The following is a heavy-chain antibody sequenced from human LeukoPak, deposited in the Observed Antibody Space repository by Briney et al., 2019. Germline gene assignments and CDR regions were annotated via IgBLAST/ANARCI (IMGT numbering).Heavy chain of an antibody. D-gene: IGHD3-22*01. Sequence: GGSLRLSCAASGFTFSSYSMNWVRQAPGKGLEWVSSISSSSSYIYYADSVKGRFTISRDNSKNTLYLQMNSLRAEDTAVYYCARSRVDSSGYSYYFDYWGQGTLVTVSS. J-gene: IGHJ4*02. CDR3: ARSRVDSSGYSYYFDY. CDR2: ISSSSSYI. CDR1: GFTFSSYS. V-gene: IGHV3-21*01.